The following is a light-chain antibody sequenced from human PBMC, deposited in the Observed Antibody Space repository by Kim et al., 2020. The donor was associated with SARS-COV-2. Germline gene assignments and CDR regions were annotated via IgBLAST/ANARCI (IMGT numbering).Light chain of an antibody. J-gene: IGLJ2*01. CDR2: GKS. V-gene: IGLV1-40*01. Sequence: QSVLTQPPSVSGAPGQRVTISCTGSSSNIGAGYDVHWYQQLPGTAPKLLIYGKSNRPSGVPDRFSGSKSGTSASLAITGLQAEDEADYHCQSYDSSLSVVFGGGTQLTVL. CDR3: QSYDSSLSVV. CDR1: SSNIGAGYD.